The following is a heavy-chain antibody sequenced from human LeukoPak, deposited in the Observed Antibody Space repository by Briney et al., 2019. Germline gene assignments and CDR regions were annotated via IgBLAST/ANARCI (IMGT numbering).Heavy chain of an antibody. Sequence: SETLSLTCSVSGGSISSDNYSWSWIRQPAGKGLEWIGRVYTSGSTNYNPSLKSRVTISVDTSKKQFSLKLSSVTAADTAVYYCAREKIGYYDGSGRGWFDPWGQGTLVTVSS. V-gene: IGHV4-61*02. CDR1: GGSISSDNYS. CDR3: AREKIGYYDGSGRGWFDP. D-gene: IGHD3-22*01. CDR2: VYTSGST. J-gene: IGHJ5*02.